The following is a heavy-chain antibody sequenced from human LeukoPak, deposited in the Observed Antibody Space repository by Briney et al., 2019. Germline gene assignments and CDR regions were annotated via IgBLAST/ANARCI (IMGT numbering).Heavy chain of an antibody. D-gene: IGHD3/OR15-3a*01. CDR1: GYSFTSYW. Sequence: GESLKISSKGSGYSFTSYWIGWVRQMPGKGLEGMGVIYPGDSDTTYTPSFQGQVTISADKSIRTAYLQWSSLKASDTAMYYCARARTGYSALDYWGQGTLVTVSS. CDR2: IYPGDSDT. V-gene: IGHV5-51*01. J-gene: IGHJ4*02. CDR3: ARARTGYSALDY.